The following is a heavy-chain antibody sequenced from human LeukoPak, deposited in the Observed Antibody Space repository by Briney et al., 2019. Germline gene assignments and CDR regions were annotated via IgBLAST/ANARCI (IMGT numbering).Heavy chain of an antibody. J-gene: IGHJ4*02. Sequence: AGGSLRLSCAASGFTFTRHWMHWVRQAPGKGLVWVSRINSEGSITSYADSVKGRFTISRDNAKNTLYLQMNSLRVEDTAVYFCTRDRGSTEFDYWGQGTLVTVSS. CDR3: TRDRGSTEFDY. V-gene: IGHV3-74*01. D-gene: IGHD1-26*01. CDR2: INSEGSIT. CDR1: GFTFTRHW.